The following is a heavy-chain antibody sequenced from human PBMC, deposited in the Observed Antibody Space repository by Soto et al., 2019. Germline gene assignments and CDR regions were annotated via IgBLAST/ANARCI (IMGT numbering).Heavy chain of an antibody. D-gene: IGHD3-22*01. J-gene: IGHJ4*02. V-gene: IGHV3-23*01. Sequence: GGSLRLSCADSGFTFSSYAMSWVRQAPGKGLEWVSAISGSGGSTYYADSVKGRFTISRDNSKNTLYLQMNSLRAEDTAVYYCAKGYYDGSCYYENYFDYWGQGTLVTVSS. CDR3: AKGYYDGSCYYENYFDY. CDR2: ISGSGGST. CDR1: GFTFSSYA.